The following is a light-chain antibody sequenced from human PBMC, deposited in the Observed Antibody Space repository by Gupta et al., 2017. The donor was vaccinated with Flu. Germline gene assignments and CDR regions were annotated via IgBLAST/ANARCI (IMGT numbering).Light chain of an antibody. Sequence: DIQMTQSPSSLSASVGDRVTITCRASQSISSYLNWYQQKPGKAPKLLIYAASSVQSGVPSRCSGSGSGTDFTLTISSLQPEDFATYYCQQSYSTPLTFGGGTKVEIK. V-gene: IGKV1-39*01. J-gene: IGKJ4*01. CDR2: AAS. CDR1: QSISSY. CDR3: QQSYSTPLT.